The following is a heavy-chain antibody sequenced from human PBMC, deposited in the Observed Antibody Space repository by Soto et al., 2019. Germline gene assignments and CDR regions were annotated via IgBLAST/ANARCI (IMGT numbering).Heavy chain of an antibody. CDR1: GFTFSSYS. CDR3: ARDVGEIAALYAMDV. V-gene: IGHV3-21*01. D-gene: IGHD6-13*01. J-gene: IGHJ6*02. Sequence: LRLSCAASGFTFSSYSMNWVRQAPGKGLEWVSSVSHSSTYIYYADSVRGRFTISRDNAKNSLYLQMNNLRAEDTAVYYCARDVGEIAALYAMDVWGQGTTVTVSS. CDR2: VSHSSTYI.